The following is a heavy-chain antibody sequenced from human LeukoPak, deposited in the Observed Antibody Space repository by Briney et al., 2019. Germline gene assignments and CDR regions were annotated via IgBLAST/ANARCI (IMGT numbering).Heavy chain of an antibody. D-gene: IGHD4-23*01. V-gene: IGHV3-30*02. CDR1: EFTFSSFG. CDR3: AKGFWSLRDLIFDY. Sequence: GGSLRLSCAASEFTFSSFGMHWVRQAPGKGLEWVAFIRNDGSTKYYADSVKGRFTISRDNSKNTLYLQMNSLRTEDTAVYYCAKGFWSLRDLIFDYWGQGTLVTVSS. J-gene: IGHJ4*02. CDR2: IRNDGSTK.